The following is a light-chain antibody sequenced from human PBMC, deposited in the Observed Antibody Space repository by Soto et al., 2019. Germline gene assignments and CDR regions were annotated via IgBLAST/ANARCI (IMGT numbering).Light chain of an antibody. CDR2: AAS. Sequence: DIQMTESPSTLSGSVGDRVTITCRASQTISSWLAWYQHKPGKAPKLLIYAASSLQSGVPSRFSGSGSGTDFTLTISSLQPDDFATYYCQHYNSYSEAFGQGTKVDIK. CDR1: QTISSW. V-gene: IGKV1-5*01. J-gene: IGKJ1*01. CDR3: QHYNSYSEA.